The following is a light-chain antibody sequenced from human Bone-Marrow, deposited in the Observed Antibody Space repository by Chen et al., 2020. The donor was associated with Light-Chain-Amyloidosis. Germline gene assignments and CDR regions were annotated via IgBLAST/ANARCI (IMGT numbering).Light chain of an antibody. V-gene: IGLV3-25*03. CDR1: DLPTKY. Sequence: SHELPQPPSASVSPGQTTRLTCSGDDLPTKYAYWYQQKPGQAPVLVIHRDTERPSGISERFSGSSSGTTATLTISGVQAEDEADYHCQSADSSGTYEVIFGGGTKLTVL. CDR3: QSADSSGTYEVI. CDR2: RDT. J-gene: IGLJ2*01.